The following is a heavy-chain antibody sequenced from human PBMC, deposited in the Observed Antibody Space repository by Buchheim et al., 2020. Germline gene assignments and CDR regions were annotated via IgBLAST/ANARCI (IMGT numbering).Heavy chain of an antibody. CDR2: ISHSGRS. J-gene: IGHJ4*02. CDR1: GWSFSGYY. D-gene: IGHD4-11*01. V-gene: IGHV4-34*01. Sequence: QVQLQQWGAGLLKPSETLSLTCAVYGWSFSGYYWSWIRQPPGKGLEWIGEISHSGRSTYNPSLKSRVTISVDTSKNQVSLKLTSVTAADTAVYSCARVYSNSLDYWGQGTL. CDR3: ARVYSNSLDY.